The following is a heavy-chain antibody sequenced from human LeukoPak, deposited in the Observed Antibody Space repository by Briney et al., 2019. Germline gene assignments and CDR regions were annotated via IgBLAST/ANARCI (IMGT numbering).Heavy chain of an antibody. Sequence: SETLSLTCAVSGGSISSNDWWSWVRPPPGKGLEWIGEIYHSGTSNYSPSLKSRVTISVDKSKNQFSLNLRSVTAADTAVYYCVRAYVSATWGQGTLVTVSS. D-gene: IGHD3-22*01. CDR2: IYHSGTS. J-gene: IGHJ5*02. V-gene: IGHV4-4*02. CDR3: VRAYVSAT. CDR1: GGSISSNDW.